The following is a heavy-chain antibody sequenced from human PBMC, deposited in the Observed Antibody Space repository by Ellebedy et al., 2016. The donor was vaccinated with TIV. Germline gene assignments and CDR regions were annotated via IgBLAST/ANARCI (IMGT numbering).Heavy chain of an antibody. J-gene: IGHJ4*02. V-gene: IGHV3-49*03. D-gene: IGHD4-23*01. Sequence: GGSLRLSXTASGFTFGDFAMGWFRQAPGKGLEWVGFIRSKAYGVTTEYAASVKGRLIISRDDSKTIASLQMNSLKTEDTAVYYCTRNSGGNSLRPDYWGQGTLVTVSS. CDR1: GFTFGDFA. CDR2: IRSKAYGVTT. CDR3: TRNSGGNSLRPDY.